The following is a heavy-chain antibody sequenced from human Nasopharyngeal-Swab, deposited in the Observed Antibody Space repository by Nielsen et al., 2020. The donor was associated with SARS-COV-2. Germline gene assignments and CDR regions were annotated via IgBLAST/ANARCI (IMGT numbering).Heavy chain of an antibody. CDR1: GFTFRSYS. CDR3: ARETPLPRSWYLLGSYYYGMDV. D-gene: IGHD6-13*01. J-gene: IGHJ6*02. CDR2: ISSSSSYI. Sequence: GGPLRLSCAASGFTFRSYSMNWVRQAPGKGLERVSSISSSSSYIYYADSVKGRFTISRDNAKNSLYLQMNSLRAEDTAVYYCARETPLPRSWYLLGSYYYGMDVWGQGTTVTVSS. V-gene: IGHV3-21*01.